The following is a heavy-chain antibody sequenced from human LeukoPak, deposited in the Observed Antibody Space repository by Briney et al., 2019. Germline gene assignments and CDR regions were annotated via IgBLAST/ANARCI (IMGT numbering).Heavy chain of an antibody. CDR2: TYYRHTRYN. CDR1: GDTVSSNSAA. CDR3: AGYSYGVRPS. Sequence: SQTRSLTCVISGDTVSSNSAAWNWIRQSPSRGLEWLGRTYYRHTRYNDYGAAVKCRITIKPATSKYQFSPRHHSVTPEGTAVYSCAGYSYGVRPSWGQGTLVTVSS. V-gene: IGHV6-1*01. J-gene: IGHJ5*02. D-gene: IGHD5-18*01.